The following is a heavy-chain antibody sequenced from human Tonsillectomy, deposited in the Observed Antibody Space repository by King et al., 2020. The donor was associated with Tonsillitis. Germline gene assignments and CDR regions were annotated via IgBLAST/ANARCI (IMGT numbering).Heavy chain of an antibody. CDR3: ARDYYDSSGYWFDY. D-gene: IGHD3-22*01. CDR1: GGTFSSYA. Sequence: VQLVQSGAEVKKPGSSVKVSCKASGGTFSSYAISWVRQAPGQGLEWMGGLIPLFGTANYAQKFQGRITIIADESTRTAYMELSSLRSEDTAVDYCARDYYDSSGYWFDYWGQGILVTVSS. CDR2: LIPLFGTA. V-gene: IGHV1-69*01. J-gene: IGHJ4*02.